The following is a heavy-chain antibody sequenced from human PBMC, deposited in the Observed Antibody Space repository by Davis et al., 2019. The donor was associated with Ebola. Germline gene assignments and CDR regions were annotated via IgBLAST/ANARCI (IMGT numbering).Heavy chain of an antibody. CDR2: IIPILGIA. Sequence: SVKVSCKASGYTFNSHGISWVRQAPGQGLEWMGRIIPILGIANYAQKFQGRVTITADKSTSTAYMELSSLRSEDTAMYYCAREGFDEGVPIAWGQGTLITVSS. CDR1: GYTFNSHG. V-gene: IGHV1-69*04. CDR3: AREGFDEGVPIA. D-gene: IGHD2-15*01. J-gene: IGHJ4*02.